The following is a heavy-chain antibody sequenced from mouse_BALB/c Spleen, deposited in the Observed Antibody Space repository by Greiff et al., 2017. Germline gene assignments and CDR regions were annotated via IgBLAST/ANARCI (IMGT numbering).Heavy chain of an antibody. CDR3: ASRNFDY. J-gene: IGHJ2*01. CDR1: GFTFSSYG. CDR2: INSNGGST. Sequence: EVMLVESGGGLVQPGGSRKLSCAASGFTFSSYGMSWVRQTPDKRLELVATINSNGGSTYYPDSVKGRFTISRDNAKNTLYLQMSSLKSEDTAMYYCASRNFDYWGQGTTLTVSS. V-gene: IGHV5-6-3*01.